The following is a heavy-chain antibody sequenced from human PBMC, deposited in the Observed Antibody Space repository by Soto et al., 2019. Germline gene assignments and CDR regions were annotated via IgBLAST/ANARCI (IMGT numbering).Heavy chain of an antibody. CDR1: GFTFSSYG. Sequence: QVQLVESGGGVVQTGRSLRLSCAASGFTFSSYGMHWVRQAPGKGLEWVAVISYDGSNKYYADSVKGRFTISRDNSKNTLYLQMNSLRAEDTAVYYCAKDGTRTTVTTDWGQGTLVTVSS. V-gene: IGHV3-30*18. CDR2: ISYDGSNK. CDR3: AKDGTRTTVTTD. D-gene: IGHD4-17*01. J-gene: IGHJ4*02.